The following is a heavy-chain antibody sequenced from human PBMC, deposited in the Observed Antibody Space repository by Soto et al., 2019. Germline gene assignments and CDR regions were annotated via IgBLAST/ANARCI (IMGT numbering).Heavy chain of an antibody. CDR2: IIGNGDTT. V-gene: IGHV3-23*01. CDR1: GFSFRNYG. Sequence: EVQLLEAGGGLVQPGGSLRLSCAASGFSFRNYGMSWVRQAPGKGLEWLSAIIGNGDTTYYAYSVRGRVTISRDNSKNTLYLQLNDLGDADTAIYYCAKDDDDGDSLPFDYWGQGTLVTVSS. CDR3: AKDDDDGDSLPFDY. D-gene: IGHD4-17*01. J-gene: IGHJ4*02.